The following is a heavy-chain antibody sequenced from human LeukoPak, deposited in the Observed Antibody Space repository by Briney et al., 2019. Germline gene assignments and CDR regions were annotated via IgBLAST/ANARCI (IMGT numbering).Heavy chain of an antibody. CDR3: ARAGTGWAFDY. D-gene: IGHD6-19*01. CDR1: GASVNTYY. Sequence: PSETLSLTCTVSGASVNTYYWSWIRQPPGKGLEWIGYMFYSGNSNYRPSLKSRVTISVDTSKNQLSLKVRSVNAADTAVYYCARAGTGWAFDYWGQGTLVTVSS. J-gene: IGHJ4*02. V-gene: IGHV4-59*02. CDR2: MFYSGNS.